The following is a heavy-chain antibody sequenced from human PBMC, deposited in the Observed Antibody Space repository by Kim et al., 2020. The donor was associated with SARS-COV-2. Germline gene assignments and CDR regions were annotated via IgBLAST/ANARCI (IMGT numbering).Heavy chain of an antibody. V-gene: IGHV3-15*01. D-gene: IGHD3-10*01. CDR3: TTGTMVRGVLISLSSDD. J-gene: IGHJ4*02. Sequence: VKGRFTISRDDSKNTLYLQMNSLKTEDTAVYYCTTGTMVRGVLISLSSDDWGQGTLVTVSS.